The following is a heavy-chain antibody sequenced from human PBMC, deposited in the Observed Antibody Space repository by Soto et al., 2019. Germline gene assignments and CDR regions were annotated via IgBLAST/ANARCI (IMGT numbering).Heavy chain of an antibody. D-gene: IGHD2-2*03. CDR3: ASGWMAAFDN. CDR2: IYYSGST. V-gene: IGHV4-59*11. CDR1: GDSIKTHY. Sequence: SETLSLTCNVSGDSIKTHYWSWIRQPPGKGLEWIGYIYYSGSTLYNPSLKRRVTISVDTAKNQFSLRLSSLTAADTAVYYCASGWMAAFDNWGQGTLVTVSS. J-gene: IGHJ4*02.